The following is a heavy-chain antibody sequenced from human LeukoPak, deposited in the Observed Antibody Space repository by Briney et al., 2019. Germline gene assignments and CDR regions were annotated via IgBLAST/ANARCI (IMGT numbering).Heavy chain of an antibody. D-gene: IGHD3-22*01. Sequence: GSLRLSCAASGFTFSNYAMSWVRQAPGKGLEWVSAISGSGGSTYYADSVKGRFTISRDNSKNTLYLQMNSLRAEDTAVYYCANNRGYYDSSGYYYENWGQGTLVTVSS. CDR1: GFTFSNYA. V-gene: IGHV3-23*01. CDR3: ANNRGYYDSSGYYYEN. CDR2: ISGSGGST. J-gene: IGHJ4*02.